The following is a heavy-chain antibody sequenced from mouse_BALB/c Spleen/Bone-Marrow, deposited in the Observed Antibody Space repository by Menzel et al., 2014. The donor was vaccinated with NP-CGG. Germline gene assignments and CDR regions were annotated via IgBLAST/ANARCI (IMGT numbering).Heavy chain of an antibody. Sequence: QVQLEESGTGMVQPGGSVKMSCKASGYTFTDYFISWVEQSTGKGLEWIGEIYPGSGSTYYNEKFKGKATLTADKSSNTAYMQLSSLTSEDSAVYFCATGTDYWGQGTTLTVSS. CDR3: ATGTDY. V-gene: IGHV1-77*01. CDR1: GYTFTDYF. J-gene: IGHJ2*01. D-gene: IGHD4-1*01. CDR2: IYPGSGST.